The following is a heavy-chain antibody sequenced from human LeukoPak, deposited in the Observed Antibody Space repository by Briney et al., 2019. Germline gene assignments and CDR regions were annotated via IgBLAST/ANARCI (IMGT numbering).Heavy chain of an antibody. V-gene: IGHV3-64*01. Sequence: GGSLRLSCAASGFTFSSYAMHWVCQAPGKGLEYVSAISSNGGSTLYANSVKGRFTISRDNSKNTLYLQMGSLRAEDMAVYYCARVDLLGYDYWGQGTLVTVSS. D-gene: IGHD1-26*01. CDR2: ISSNGGST. CDR3: ARVDLLGYDY. CDR1: GFTFSSYA. J-gene: IGHJ4*02.